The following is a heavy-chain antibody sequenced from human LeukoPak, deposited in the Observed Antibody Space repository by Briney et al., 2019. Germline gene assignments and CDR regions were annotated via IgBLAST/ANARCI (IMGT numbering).Heavy chain of an antibody. J-gene: IGHJ3*02. D-gene: IGHD1-26*01. CDR1: GGSISSSSYY. CDR3: ARGELKGSAFDI. CDR2: IYYSGST. V-gene: IGHV4-39*07. Sequence: SEALSLTCTVSGGSISSSSYYWGWIRQPPGKGLEWIGSIYYSGSTYCNPSLKSRVTISVDTSKNQFSLKLSSVTAADTAVYYCARGELKGSAFDIWGQGTMVTVSS.